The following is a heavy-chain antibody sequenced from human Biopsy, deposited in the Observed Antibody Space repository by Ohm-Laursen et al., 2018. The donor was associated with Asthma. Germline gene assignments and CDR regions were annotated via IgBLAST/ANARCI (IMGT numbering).Heavy chain of an antibody. CDR1: RFTYE. D-gene: IGHD6-19*01. V-gene: IGHV3-30-3*01. Sequence: SLRLSCAASRFTYEMHWVRQAPGKGLEWVAVISYDGSSIYYADSVKGRFTISRDNSKNTLSLQMNSLTAEDTAVYYCAREGVAGTHIEDWGRGTLVTVSS. CDR2: ISYDGSSI. J-gene: IGHJ4*02. CDR3: AREGVAGTHIED.